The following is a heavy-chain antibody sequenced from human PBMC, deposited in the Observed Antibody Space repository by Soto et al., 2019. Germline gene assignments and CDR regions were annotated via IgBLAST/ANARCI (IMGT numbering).Heavy chain of an antibody. J-gene: IGHJ3*02. V-gene: IGHV3-21*01. CDR2: ISSSSSYI. D-gene: IGHD6-13*01. CDR3: ARPGADGDAFDI. CDR1: GFTFSSYS. Sequence: EVQLVESGGGLVKPGGSLRLSCAASGFTFSSYSMNWVRQAPGKGLEWVSSISSSSSYIYYADSVKGRFTISRDNAKNSLYLQMNSLRAEDTAVYYCARPGADGDAFDIWGQGTMVTVSS.